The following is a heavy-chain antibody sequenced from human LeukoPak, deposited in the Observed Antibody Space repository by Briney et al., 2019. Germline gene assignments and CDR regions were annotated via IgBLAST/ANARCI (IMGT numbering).Heavy chain of an antibody. J-gene: IGHJ4*02. V-gene: IGHV3-53*01. D-gene: IGHD3-16*01. CDR3: ARRAGAYPHPYDY. CDR1: GFTVSSNS. Sequence: PGGSLRLSCAASGFTVSSNSMSWVRQAPGKGLEWVSFIYSDNTHYSDSVKGRFTISRDNSKNTLYLQMNSLRAEDTAVYYCARRAGAYPHPYDYWGQGPLVTVSS. CDR2: IYSDNT.